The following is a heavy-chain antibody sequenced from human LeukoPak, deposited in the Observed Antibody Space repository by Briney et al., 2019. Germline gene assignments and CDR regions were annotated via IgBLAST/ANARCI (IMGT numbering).Heavy chain of an antibody. J-gene: IGHJ3*02. CDR3: ARESRRQRYSRPRHDAFDI. D-gene: IGHD6-13*01. Sequence: SETLSLTCTVSGGSVSSGSYNWSWIRQPPGKGLEWIGYIYYSGSTNYNPSLKSRVTISVDTSKNQFSLKLSSETAADTAVYYCARESRRQRYSRPRHDAFDIWGQGTMVTVSS. CDR1: GGSVSSGSYN. V-gene: IGHV4-61*01. CDR2: IYYSGST.